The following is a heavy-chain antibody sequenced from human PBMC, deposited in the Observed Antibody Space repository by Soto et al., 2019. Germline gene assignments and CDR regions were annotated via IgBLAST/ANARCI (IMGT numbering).Heavy chain of an antibody. D-gene: IGHD2-15*01. Sequence: GESQKISCQCSGYRFTSYWIGWVRQMPGKGLECMGIIYPGDSDTRYSPSFQGQVTISADKSISTAYLQWSSLKASDTAMYYCARPLSPGGGYDAFDIWGQGTMVTVSS. CDR3: ARPLSPGGGYDAFDI. V-gene: IGHV5-51*01. J-gene: IGHJ3*02. CDR1: GYRFTSYW. CDR2: IYPGDSDT.